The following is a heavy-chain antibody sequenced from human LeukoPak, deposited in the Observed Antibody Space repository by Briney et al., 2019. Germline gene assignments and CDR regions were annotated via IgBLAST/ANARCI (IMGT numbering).Heavy chain of an antibody. CDR2: INPNSGGT. CDR3: ARLDGYCSGGSCSYIWFDP. V-gene: IGHV1-2*02. CDR1: GYTFTGYY. Sequence: ASVKVSCKASGYTFTGYYMHWVRQAPGQGLEWMGWINPNSGGTNYAQKFQGRVTMTRDTSISTAYMELSRLRSDDSAVYYCARLDGYCSGGSCSYIWFDPWGQGTLVTVSS. J-gene: IGHJ5*02. D-gene: IGHD2-15*01.